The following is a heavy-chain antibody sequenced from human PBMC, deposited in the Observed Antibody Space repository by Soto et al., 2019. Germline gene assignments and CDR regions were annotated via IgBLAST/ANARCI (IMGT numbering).Heavy chain of an antibody. Sequence: QVQLVESGGGVVQSGKSLSLSCAASGFTFNTYVMHWVRQAPGKGLEWLAFVSSAGGSKYYADSVTGRFTISRDNSQNTLHLQMNSLGPEDTAVYYCARGGGYSGYDPLDYWGQGTLVTVSS. V-gene: IGHV3-30-3*01. J-gene: IGHJ4*02. CDR3: ARGGGYSGYDPLDY. D-gene: IGHD5-12*01. CDR1: GFTFNTYV. CDR2: VSSAGGSK.